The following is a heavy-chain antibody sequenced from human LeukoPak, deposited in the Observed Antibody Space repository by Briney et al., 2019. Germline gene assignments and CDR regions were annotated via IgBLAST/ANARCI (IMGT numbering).Heavy chain of an antibody. J-gene: IGHJ4*02. CDR2: ISAYNGNT. CDR3: ARDGSEAAYYYGSGSYDY. CDR1: GYTFTSYG. V-gene: IGHV1-18*01. D-gene: IGHD3-10*01. Sequence: ASVKVSCKASGYTFTSYGISWVRQAPGQGLEWMGWISAYNGNTNYAQKLRGRVTMTTDTSTSTAYMELRSLRSDDTAVYYCARDGSEAAYYYGSGSYDYWGQGTLVTVSS.